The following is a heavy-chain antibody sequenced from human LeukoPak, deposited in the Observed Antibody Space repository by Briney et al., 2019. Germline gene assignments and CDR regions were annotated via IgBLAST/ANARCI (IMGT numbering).Heavy chain of an antibody. D-gene: IGHD3-22*01. CDR1: GFTFSSCA. CDR3: AKEDSRGHWFDY. J-gene: IGHJ4*02. V-gene: IGHV3-23*01. Sequence: GGSLRLSCAASGFTFSSCAMSWVRQAPGKGLEWVSAICGSDTRTHYADSLKGRFTISRDNSKNTLYLQMDSLTAEDTAVYYCAKEDSRGHWFDYWGQGTLVTVSS. CDR2: ICGSDTRT.